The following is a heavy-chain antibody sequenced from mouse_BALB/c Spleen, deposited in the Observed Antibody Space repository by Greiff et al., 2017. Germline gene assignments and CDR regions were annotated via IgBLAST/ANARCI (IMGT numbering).Heavy chain of an antibody. V-gene: IGHV5-6-5*01. CDR1: GFTFSSYA. Sequence: EAMLVESGGGLVKPGGSLKLSCAASGFTFSSYAMSWVRQTPEKRLEWVASISSGGSTYYPDSVKGRFTISRDNARNILYLQMSSLRSEDTAMYYCARRDYGNSPYAMDYWGQGTSVTVSS. CDR3: ARRDYGNSPYAMDY. J-gene: IGHJ4*01. CDR2: ISSGGST. D-gene: IGHD2-1*01.